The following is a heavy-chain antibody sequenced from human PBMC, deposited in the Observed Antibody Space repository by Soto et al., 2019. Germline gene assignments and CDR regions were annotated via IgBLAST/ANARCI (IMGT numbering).Heavy chain of an antibody. CDR2: IYYSGST. D-gene: IGHD3-10*01. J-gene: IGHJ6*03. Sequence: QVQLQESGPGLVKPSETLSLTCTVSGGSISSYYWGWIRQPPGEGLEWIGYIYYSGSTNYNASHRSRLNMSVDTSKNQFSLKLSSVTAADTAVYYCARGYGSGSYSPYYYYYCMDVWGKGTTVTVSS. CDR3: ARGYGSGSYSPYYYYYCMDV. CDR1: GGSISSYY. V-gene: IGHV4-59*01.